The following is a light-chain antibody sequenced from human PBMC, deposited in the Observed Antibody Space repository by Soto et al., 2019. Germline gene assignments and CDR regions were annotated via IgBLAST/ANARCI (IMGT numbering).Light chain of an antibody. CDR3: QSYDSSLKV. J-gene: IGLJ1*01. CDR2: GHN. Sequence: QSVLTQPPSVSGAPGQRVTISCTGSSSNIGAGYDVHWYQQLPGTAPKLLIYGHNNRPSGVPDRFSGSKSGTSASLAITGLQVEDEADYYCQSYDSSLKVFGTGTKLTVL. V-gene: IGLV1-40*01. CDR1: SSNIGAGYD.